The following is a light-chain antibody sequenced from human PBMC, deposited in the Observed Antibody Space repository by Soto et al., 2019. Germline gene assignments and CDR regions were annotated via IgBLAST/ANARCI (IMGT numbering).Light chain of an antibody. CDR1: QNIKTW. V-gene: IGKV1-5*03. CDR2: KTS. Sequence: DIQMTQSPSTLFASVGDRVSITCRASQNIKTWLAWYQQKPGKAPKLLIYKTSLLESGVPSRFRGSGSGTEFTLTITGLQPDDYATYFCQQYETYPVYIFGQGTKVEI. J-gene: IGKJ2*01. CDR3: QQYETYPVYI.